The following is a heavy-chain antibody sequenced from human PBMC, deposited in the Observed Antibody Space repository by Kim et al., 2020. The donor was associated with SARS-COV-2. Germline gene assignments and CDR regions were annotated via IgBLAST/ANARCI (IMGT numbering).Heavy chain of an antibody. Sequence: YDADSVKGRFTISRDNAKCSLFLQMNTLRDEDSAIYYCARDYYGDYALDSWGQGTLITVSS. V-gene: IGHV3-48*02. D-gene: IGHD4-17*01. J-gene: IGHJ1*01. CDR3: ARDYYGDYALDS.